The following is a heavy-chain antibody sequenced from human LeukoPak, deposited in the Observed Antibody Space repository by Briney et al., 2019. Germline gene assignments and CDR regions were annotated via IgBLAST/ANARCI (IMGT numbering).Heavy chain of an antibody. V-gene: IGHV1-69*04. CDR1: GGTFSSYA. J-gene: IGHJ4*02. Sequence: GASVKVSCKASGGTFSSYAISWVRQAPGQGLEWMGRIIPILGIANYAQTFQGRVTITADESTSTVFMELSSLRSEDTAVYYCARGVGDEYYFDYWGQGTLVTVSS. CDR2: IIPILGIA. D-gene: IGHD3-16*01. CDR3: ARGVGDEYYFDY.